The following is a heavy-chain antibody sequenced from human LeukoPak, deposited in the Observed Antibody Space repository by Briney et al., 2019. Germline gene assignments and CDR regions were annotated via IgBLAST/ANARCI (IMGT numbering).Heavy chain of an antibody. CDR2: INHSGST. Sequence: SETLSLTCAVFGGSFSGYYWSWIRQPPGKGLEWIGEINHSGSTNYNPSLKSRVTISVDTSKKQFSLKLTSVTAADTAVYYCARDCSSSTCYFDHWGQGTLVTVSS. CDR1: GGSFSGYY. J-gene: IGHJ4*02. CDR3: ARDCSSSTCYFDH. D-gene: IGHD2-2*01. V-gene: IGHV4-34*01.